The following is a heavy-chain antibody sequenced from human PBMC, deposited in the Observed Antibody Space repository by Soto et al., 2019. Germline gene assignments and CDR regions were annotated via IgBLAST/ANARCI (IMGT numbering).Heavy chain of an antibody. J-gene: IGHJ4*02. D-gene: IGHD4-17*01. Sequence: GASVKVSCKASGYTFTSYAMHWVRQAPGQRLEWMGWINAGNGNTKYSQKFQGRVTITRDTSASTAYMELSSLRSEGTAVYYCARPDYGDYPRDYFDYWGQGTLVTVSS. CDR1: GYTFTSYA. CDR2: INAGNGNT. CDR3: ARPDYGDYPRDYFDY. V-gene: IGHV1-3*01.